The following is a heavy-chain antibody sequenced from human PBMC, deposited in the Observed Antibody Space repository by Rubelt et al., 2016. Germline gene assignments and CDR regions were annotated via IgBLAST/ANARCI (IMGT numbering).Heavy chain of an antibody. CDR1: GGSMNNYY. Sequence: CTVSGGSMNNYYWTWIRQSPGKGLEWLGYIYYSGSTNYNTTLTSTVTISVDKSKRQFSLNLRSVTAADTAVYYCARGARWTDYWGQGTLITVSS. D-gene: IGHD2-15*01. CDR3: ARGARWTDY. V-gene: IGHV4-59*08. J-gene: IGHJ4*02. CDR2: IYYSGST.